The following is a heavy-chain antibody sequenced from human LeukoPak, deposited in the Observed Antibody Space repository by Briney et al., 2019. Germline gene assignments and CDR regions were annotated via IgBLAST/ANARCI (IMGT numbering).Heavy chain of an antibody. J-gene: IGHJ4*02. CDR1: GGSISSYY. Sequence: PSQTLFLTCSISGGSISSYYWSWIRQPAGKGLEWIGRIYTSGSTNYNPSLKSRVTMSVDTSKNQFSLKLSSVTAADTAVYYCARVQEMATVDFDYWGQGTLVTVSS. CDR2: IYTSGST. CDR3: ARVQEMATVDFDY. V-gene: IGHV4-4*07. D-gene: IGHD5-24*01.